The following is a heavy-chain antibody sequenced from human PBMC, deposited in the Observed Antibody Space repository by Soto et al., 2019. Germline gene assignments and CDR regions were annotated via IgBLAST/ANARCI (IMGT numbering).Heavy chain of an antibody. V-gene: IGHV4-4*07. Sequence: PSETLSLTCTVSGGSISSYYWSWIRQPAGKGLEWIGRIYTSGSTNYNPSLKSRVTMSVDTSKNQFSLKLSSVTAADTAVYYCARAERELVAALYYYYGMDVWGRGTTVTVSS. J-gene: IGHJ6*02. D-gene: IGHD6-6*01. CDR1: GGSISSYY. CDR2: IYTSGST. CDR3: ARAERELVAALYYYYGMDV.